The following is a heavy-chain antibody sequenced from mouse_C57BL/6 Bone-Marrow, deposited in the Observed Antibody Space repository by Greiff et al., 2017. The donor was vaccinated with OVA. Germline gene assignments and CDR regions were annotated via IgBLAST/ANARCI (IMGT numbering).Heavy chain of an antibody. D-gene: IGHD2-4*01. J-gene: IGHJ3*01. CDR3: ARHNYDYPWFAY. Sequence: EVMLVESGGGLVQPGGSLKLSCAASGFTFSDYGMAWVRQAPRKGPEWVAFISNLAYSIYYADTVTGRFTISRENAKNTLYLEMSSLRSEDTAMYYCARHNYDYPWFAYWGQGTLVTVSA. CDR2: ISNLAYSI. V-gene: IGHV5-15*01. CDR1: GFTFSDYG.